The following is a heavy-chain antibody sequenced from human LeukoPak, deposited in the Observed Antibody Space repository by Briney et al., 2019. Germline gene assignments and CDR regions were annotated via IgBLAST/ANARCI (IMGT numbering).Heavy chain of an antibody. V-gene: IGHV4-59*12. D-gene: IGHD6-13*01. Sequence: SETLSLTCTVSGGSISYYYWSWIRQSPGKGLEWIGYIYYSGTTNYNPSLKSRVTISVDTSKNQFSLHLRSVTAADTAVYYCAREAGPGIAAVGGFDYWGRGALVTVSS. CDR3: AREAGPGIAAVGGFDY. CDR1: GGSISYYY. CDR2: IYYSGTT. J-gene: IGHJ4*02.